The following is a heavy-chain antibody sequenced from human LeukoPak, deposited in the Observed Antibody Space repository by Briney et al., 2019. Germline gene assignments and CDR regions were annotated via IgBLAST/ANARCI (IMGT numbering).Heavy chain of an antibody. CDR2: ISGSGGST. J-gene: IGHJ2*01. Sequence: GGSLRLSCAVSGFTFRDAAMTWVRQAPGKGLEWVSAISGSGGSTYYADSVKGRFTISRDNSKNTLYLQMNSLRAEDTAVYYCAKTAAGTRLPFWYFDLWGRGTLVTVSS. V-gene: IGHV3-23*01. CDR1: GFTFRDAA. D-gene: IGHD6-13*01. CDR3: AKTAAGTRLPFWYFDL.